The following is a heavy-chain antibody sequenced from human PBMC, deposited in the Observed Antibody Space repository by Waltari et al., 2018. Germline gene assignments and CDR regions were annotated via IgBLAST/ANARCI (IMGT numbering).Heavy chain of an antibody. CDR1: GFTVSSNY. V-gene: IGHV3-53*01. CDR2: IYSGGST. Sequence: EVQLVESGGGLIQPGGSLRLSCAASGFTVSSNYMSWVRQAPRKGREWASVIYSGGSTYYADSVKGRFTISRDNSKNTLYLQMNSLRAEDTAVYYCARDPVAGTLLDAFDIWGQGTMVTVSS. J-gene: IGHJ3*02. D-gene: IGHD6-19*01. CDR3: ARDPVAGTLLDAFDI.